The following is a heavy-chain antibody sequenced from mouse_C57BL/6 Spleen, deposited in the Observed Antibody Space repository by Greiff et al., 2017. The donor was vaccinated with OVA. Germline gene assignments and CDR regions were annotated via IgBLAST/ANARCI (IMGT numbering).Heavy chain of an antibody. Sequence: QVQLKQSGAELMKPGASVKLSCKATGYTFTGYWIEWVKQRPGHGLEWIGEILPGSGSTNYNEKFKGKATFTADTSSNTAYMQLSSLTTEDSAIYYCARSLYYYGSSYLPYYFDYWGQGTTLTVSS. V-gene: IGHV1-9*01. CDR2: ILPGSGST. CDR1: GYTFTGYW. CDR3: ARSLYYYGSSYLPYYFDY. D-gene: IGHD1-1*01. J-gene: IGHJ2*01.